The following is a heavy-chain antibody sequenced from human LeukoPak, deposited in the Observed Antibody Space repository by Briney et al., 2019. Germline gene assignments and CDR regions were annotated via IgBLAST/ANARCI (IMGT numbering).Heavy chain of an antibody. D-gene: IGHD3-10*01. Sequence: ASVKVSCKASGYSFDTYGISWVRQAPGQGLEWMGWISTYNGNTYYAQKLQGRVTMTTDTSTSTAYMELRSLRSDDTAVYYCARDPIRDAFDIWGQGTMVTVSS. V-gene: IGHV1-18*01. CDR2: ISTYNGNT. CDR1: GYSFDTYG. CDR3: ARDPIRDAFDI. J-gene: IGHJ3*02.